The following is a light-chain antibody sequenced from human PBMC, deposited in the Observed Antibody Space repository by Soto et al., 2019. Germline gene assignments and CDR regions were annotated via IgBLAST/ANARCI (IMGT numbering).Light chain of an antibody. CDR2: SAS. Sequence: IQLTQSPSSLSASVGDRVTITCRASQGINSYLAWYQQKPGIAPKLLIYSASTLQSGVPSRFSGRGSGTDFTLTISSLQPEDFATYYCQQLNSYPITFGQGTRLEIK. V-gene: IGKV1-9*01. CDR3: QQLNSYPIT. J-gene: IGKJ5*01. CDR1: QGINSY.